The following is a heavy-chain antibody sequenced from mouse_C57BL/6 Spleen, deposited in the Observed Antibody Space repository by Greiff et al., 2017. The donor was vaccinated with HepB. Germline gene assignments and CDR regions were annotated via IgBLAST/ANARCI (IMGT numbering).Heavy chain of an antibody. CDR3: ARHGYYEYFDV. Sequence: EVQRVESGGGLVKPGGSLKLSCAASGFTFSDYGMHWVRQAPEKGLEWVAYISSGSSTIYYADTVKGRFTISRDNAKNTLFLHMTSLRSEDTAMYYCARHGYYEYFDVWGTGTTVTVSS. CDR1: GFTFSDYG. V-gene: IGHV5-17*01. J-gene: IGHJ1*03. CDR2: ISSGSSTI. D-gene: IGHD2-3*01.